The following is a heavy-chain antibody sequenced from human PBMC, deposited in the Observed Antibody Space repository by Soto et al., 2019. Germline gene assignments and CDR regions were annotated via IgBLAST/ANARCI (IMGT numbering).Heavy chain of an antibody. CDR3: AGQRSPEGWFDP. CDR1: AISFNTYG. D-gene: IGHD3-10*01. Sequence: EVEMLESGGGLVQPGGSLRLSCAASAISFNTYGVTWVRQAPGKGLEWVSTVTVTGGSTYYADYVKGRFTISRDRSNYTVSLLLNSLRVEDTAIYYCAGQRSPEGWFDPWGQGTLVTVSS. V-gene: IGHV3-23*01. CDR2: VTVTGGST. J-gene: IGHJ5*02.